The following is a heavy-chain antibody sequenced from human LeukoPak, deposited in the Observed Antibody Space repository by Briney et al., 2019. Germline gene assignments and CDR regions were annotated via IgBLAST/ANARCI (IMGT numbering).Heavy chain of an antibody. Sequence: LQTLSLTCTVSGGSISSGGYCWSWIRQHPGRGLEWIGYIYDTGNTYYSPSLKNRLAISVDTSKNQFSLKLSPVTAADTAVYYCARDRDGYNVLDHWGQGTLVTVSS. J-gene: IGHJ4*02. V-gene: IGHV4-31*03. CDR1: GGSISSGGYC. D-gene: IGHD5-24*01. CDR3: ARDRDGYNVLDH. CDR2: IYDTGNT.